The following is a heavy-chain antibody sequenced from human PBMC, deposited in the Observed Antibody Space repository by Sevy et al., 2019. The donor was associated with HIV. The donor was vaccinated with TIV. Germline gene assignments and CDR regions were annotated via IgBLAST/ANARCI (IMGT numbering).Heavy chain of an antibody. CDR3: ASPLNYYDSPSAY. Sequence: GSLRLSCAASGFTFSYYDMNWVRQAPGKGLEWVSSISSGSSYIIYADSVKGRFNISRDNAKNSLYLQMNSLRAEDTAVYYCASPLNYYDSPSAYWGQGTLVTVSS. CDR2: ISSGSSYI. CDR1: GFTFSYYD. J-gene: IGHJ4*02. D-gene: IGHD3-22*01. V-gene: IGHV3-21*04.